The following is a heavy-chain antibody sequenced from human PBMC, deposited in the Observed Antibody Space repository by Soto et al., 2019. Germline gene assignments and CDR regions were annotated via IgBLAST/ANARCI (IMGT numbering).Heavy chain of an antibody. CDR2: IYYSGST. CDR1: GGSISSSSYY. Sequence: PSETLSLTCTVSGGSISSSSYYWGWIRQPPGKGLEWIGSIYYSGSTYYNPSLTSRVTISVDTSKNQFSLKLSSVTAADTAVYYCARHTDNYGDGNEDYYYYYMDVWGKGTTVTVSS. CDR3: ARHTDNYGDGNEDYYYYYMDV. J-gene: IGHJ6*03. V-gene: IGHV4-39*01. D-gene: IGHD4-17*01.